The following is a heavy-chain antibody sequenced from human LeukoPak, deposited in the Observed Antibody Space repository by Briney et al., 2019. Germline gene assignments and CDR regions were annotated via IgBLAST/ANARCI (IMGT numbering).Heavy chain of an antibody. CDR3: ARDYNEAVADTAGNWFDP. Sequence: EASVKVSCKASGGTFSSYPISWVRQAPGQGLEWMGRIIPILGIANYAQRFQGRVTITADRSTSTAYMELSSLRSEDTAMYYCARDYNEAVADTAGNWFDPWGQGTLVTVSS. J-gene: IGHJ5*02. V-gene: IGHV1-69*04. D-gene: IGHD6-19*01. CDR1: GGTFSSYP. CDR2: IIPILGIA.